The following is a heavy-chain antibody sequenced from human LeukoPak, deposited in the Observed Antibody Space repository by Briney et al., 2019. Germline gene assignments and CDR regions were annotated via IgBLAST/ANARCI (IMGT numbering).Heavy chain of an antibody. V-gene: IGHV1-69*05. CDR2: IIPIFGTA. CDR3: ASTNYDFWSGYYTEYYYYYYMDV. CDR1: GGTFSSYA. Sequence: ASVKVSCKASGGTFSSYAISWVRQAPGQGLEWMGGIIPIFGTANYAQKFQGRVTITTDESTSTAYMELSSLRSEDTAVYYCASTNYDFWSGYYTEYYYYYYMDVWGKGTTVTVSS. J-gene: IGHJ6*03. D-gene: IGHD3-3*01.